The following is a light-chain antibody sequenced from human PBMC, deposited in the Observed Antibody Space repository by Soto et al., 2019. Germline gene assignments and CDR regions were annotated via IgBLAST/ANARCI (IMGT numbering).Light chain of an antibody. Sequence: DIQMTQSPSTLSASVGDRVTITCRASQSIISYLNWYQQKPGKAPKLLIYGASNLQSGVPSRFRGSGSGTDFTLTIRSMKPEEFATDYCQKSYTNVTVGGGTKGEIK. CDR2: GAS. V-gene: IGKV1-39*01. CDR3: QKSYTNVT. J-gene: IGKJ4*01. CDR1: QSIISY.